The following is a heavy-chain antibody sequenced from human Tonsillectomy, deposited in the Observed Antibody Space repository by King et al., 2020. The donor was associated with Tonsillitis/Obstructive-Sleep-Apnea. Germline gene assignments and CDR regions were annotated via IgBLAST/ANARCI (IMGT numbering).Heavy chain of an antibody. CDR3: ARIGYCSSTSCYERGYYFDY. CDR2: INHNGST. CDR1: GGSFSGYY. J-gene: IGHJ4*02. V-gene: IGHV4-34*01. Sequence: QVQLQQWGAGLLKPSETLSLTCAVYGGSFSGYYWSWIRQPPGKGLEWIGEINHNGSTNYNPSLKSLVTISVDTSKNQFSLKLSSVTAADTAVYYCARIGYCSSTSCYERGYYFDYWGQGTLVTVSS. D-gene: IGHD2-2*01.